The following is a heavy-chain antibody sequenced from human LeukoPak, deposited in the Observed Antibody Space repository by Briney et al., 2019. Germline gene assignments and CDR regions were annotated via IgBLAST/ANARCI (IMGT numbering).Heavy chain of an antibody. CDR2: IYHSGST. CDR1: GGSISSSNW. V-gene: IGHV4-4*02. CDR3: AREGALIYSSSFDY. D-gene: IGHD6-13*01. Sequence: SETLSLTCAVSGGSISSSNWWSWVRQPPGKGLEWIGEIYHSGSTNYNPSLKSRVTISVDKSKNQFSLKLSSVTAADTAVYYCAREGALIYSSSFDYWGQGTLVTVSS. J-gene: IGHJ4*02.